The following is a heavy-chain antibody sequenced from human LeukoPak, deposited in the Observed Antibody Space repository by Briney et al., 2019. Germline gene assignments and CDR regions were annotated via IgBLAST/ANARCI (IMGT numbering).Heavy chain of an antibody. Sequence: GSLSLSCTAYGFTLGSHDMRWIRQPTGKGLEWIAAIASGCQTFYAGSVKGRFTISREDAKNSFYLQMNTLRAGDTAVYYCVRQARGYHYTNFDYWGQGTLVTVSS. CDR1: GFTLGSHD. CDR2: IASGCQT. D-gene: IGHD5-18*01. J-gene: IGHJ4*02. CDR3: VRQARGYHYTNFDY. V-gene: IGHV3-13*01.